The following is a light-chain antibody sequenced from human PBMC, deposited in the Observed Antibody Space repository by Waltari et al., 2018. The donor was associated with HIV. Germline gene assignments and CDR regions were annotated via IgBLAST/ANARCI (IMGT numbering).Light chain of an antibody. V-gene: IGLV2-8*01. CDR1: SSDVGGSKY. CDR2: EVN. Sequence: QSALTQPPSASGSPGQSVTIPCTGTSSDVGGSKYVPWYQQHPGKAPKLMIYEVNKRPSGVPDRFSGSKSANTASLTVSGLQADDEADYYCNSYAGSNNWVFGGGTKLTVL. J-gene: IGLJ3*02. CDR3: NSYAGSNNWV.